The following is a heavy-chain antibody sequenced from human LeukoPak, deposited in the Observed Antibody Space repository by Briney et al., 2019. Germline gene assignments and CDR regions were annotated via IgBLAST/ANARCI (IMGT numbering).Heavy chain of an antibody. CDR1: GYTFTSYG. CDR2: ISANNGNT. D-gene: IGHD4-17*01. J-gene: IGHJ4*02. Sequence: GASVTVSCKASGYTFTSYGISWVRQAPGQGLEWMGWISANNGNTNYAQKLQGRVTMTTDTSTSTAYMELRSLRSDDTAVYYCARIMTTVTTGWTKGHVMFDYWGEGTLVTASA. V-gene: IGHV1-18*01. CDR3: ARIMTTVTTGWTKGHVMFDY.